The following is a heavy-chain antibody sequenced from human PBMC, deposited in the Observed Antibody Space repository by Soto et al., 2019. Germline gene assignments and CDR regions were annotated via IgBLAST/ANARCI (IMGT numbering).Heavy chain of an antibody. Sequence: ASVKVSCKASGYTFTSYDINWVRQATGQGLEWMGWMNPNSGNTGYAQKFQGRVTMTRNTSISTAYMELSSLRSEDTAVYYCARGGRSGWEPYYYYGMDVWGQGTTATVSS. D-gene: IGHD6-19*01. V-gene: IGHV1-8*01. CDR3: ARGGRSGWEPYYYYGMDV. J-gene: IGHJ6*02. CDR1: GYTFTSYD. CDR2: MNPNSGNT.